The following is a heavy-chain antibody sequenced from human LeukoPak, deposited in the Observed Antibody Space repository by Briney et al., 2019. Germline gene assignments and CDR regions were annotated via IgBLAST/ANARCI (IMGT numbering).Heavy chain of an antibody. CDR3: AREAYYDILTGYYYFDY. CDR1: GYTFSSYY. V-gene: IGHV1-46*01. J-gene: IGHJ4*02. D-gene: IGHD3-9*01. Sequence: GASVKASCKASGYTFSSYYMDWVRQAPGQGLEWMGMINPSGGRTNYAQKFQGRVTITADKSTSTAYMELSSLRSEDTAVYYCAREAYYDILTGYYYFDYWGQGTLVTVSS. CDR2: INPSGGRT.